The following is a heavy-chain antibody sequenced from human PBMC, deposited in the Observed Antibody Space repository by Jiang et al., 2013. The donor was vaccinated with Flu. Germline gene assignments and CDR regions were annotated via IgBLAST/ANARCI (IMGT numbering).Heavy chain of an antibody. CDR2: VIPIFGKV. J-gene: IGHJ4*02. V-gene: IGHV1-69*01. Sequence: SGAEVKKPGSSVKVSCKASGDYFSSYAISWVRQAPGQGLEWMGGVIPIFGKVDYAQKFQGRVTITAADESTSTAYLELSSLTSEDTAVYYCARRGRRIQLVGTFYTWGQGTLVHRL. D-gene: IGHD5-18*01. CDR1: GDYFSSYA. CDR3: ARRGRRIQLVGTFYT.